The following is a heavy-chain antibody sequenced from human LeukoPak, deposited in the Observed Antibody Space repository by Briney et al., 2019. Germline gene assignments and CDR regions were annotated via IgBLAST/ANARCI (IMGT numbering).Heavy chain of an antibody. Sequence: GGSLRLSCAASGFTFRSYSMNWVRQAPGKGLEWVSPISSSSSYIYYADSVKGRFTISRDNAKNSLYLQMNSLRAEDTAVYYCAFGYSSSWYSVDYWGQGTLVTVSS. CDR3: AFGYSSSWYSVDY. J-gene: IGHJ4*02. CDR1: GFTFRSYS. V-gene: IGHV3-21*01. D-gene: IGHD6-13*01. CDR2: ISSSSSYI.